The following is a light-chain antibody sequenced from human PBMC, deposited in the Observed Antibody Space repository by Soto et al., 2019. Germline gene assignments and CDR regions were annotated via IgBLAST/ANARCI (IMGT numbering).Light chain of an antibody. Sequence: IVLTQSPGSLSLSPGERATVSCRASQSVSSTYLAWYQQKPGQAPRLLISGASSRATGIPDRFSGSGSGTDFTLTISRLEPEDFAVYYCQQYGSSTWTFGQGTKVEV. CDR3: QQYGSSTWT. CDR1: QSVSSTY. J-gene: IGKJ1*01. CDR2: GAS. V-gene: IGKV3-20*01.